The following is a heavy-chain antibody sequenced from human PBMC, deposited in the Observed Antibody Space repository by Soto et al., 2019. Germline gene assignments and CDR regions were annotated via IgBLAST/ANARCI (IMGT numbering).Heavy chain of an antibody. D-gene: IGHD2-8*01. J-gene: IGHJ6*03. CDR1: GFTFSSYG. Sequence: QVQLVESGGGVVQPGRSLRLSCAASGFTFSSYGMHWVRQAPGKGLEWVAVISYDGSNKYYADSVKGRFTISRDNSKNTLYLQMNSLRAEDTAVYYCAKDCTNNAAWRPVDYYYMDVWGKGTTVTVSS. V-gene: IGHV3-30*18. CDR2: ISYDGSNK. CDR3: AKDCTNNAAWRPVDYYYMDV.